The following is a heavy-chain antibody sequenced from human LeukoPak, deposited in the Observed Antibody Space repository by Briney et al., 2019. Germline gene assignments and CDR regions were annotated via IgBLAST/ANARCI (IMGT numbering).Heavy chain of an antibody. J-gene: IGHJ4*02. Sequence: GGSLRLSCAASGFTFSSYAMSWVRQAPGKGLEWVSGISGSGGNIHYVDSVKGRFTISRDNSKNTVYLQMNSLRVEDTALCYCAKGGYSSSCDYWGQGILVTVSS. V-gene: IGHV3-23*01. CDR3: AKGGYSSSCDY. CDR1: GFTFSSYA. D-gene: IGHD2-2*01. CDR2: ISGSGGNI.